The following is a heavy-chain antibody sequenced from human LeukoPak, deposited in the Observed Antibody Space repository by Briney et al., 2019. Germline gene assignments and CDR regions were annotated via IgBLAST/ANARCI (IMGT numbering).Heavy chain of an antibody. J-gene: IGHJ4*02. Sequence: GGSLRLSCAASGFTFSSYSMNWVRQAPGKGLEWVSLITSSSSYIYYADSVKGRFTISRDNAKNSLYLQMNSLRAEDTAVYYCAKPGGAYCSSTSCSVSHFDYWGQGTPVTVSS. CDR2: ITSSSSYI. V-gene: IGHV3-21*01. D-gene: IGHD2-2*01. CDR3: AKPGGAYCSSTSCSVSHFDY. CDR1: GFTFSSYS.